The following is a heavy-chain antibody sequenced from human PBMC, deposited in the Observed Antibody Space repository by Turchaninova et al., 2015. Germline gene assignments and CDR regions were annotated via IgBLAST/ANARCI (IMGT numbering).Heavy chain of an antibody. CDR2: INAGIGHT. V-gene: IGHV1-3*01. CDR3: ARDLVTMVRGVRRAVDP. J-gene: IGHJ5*02. Sequence: QVQLVQSGAEVKKPGASVKVSCTASGYTFTSYAMHWVRQAPGQRLEWMGWINAGIGHTTYSQKFTGRVHITEATTALKAYMELGSLRSHDTAGEYGARDLVTMVRGVRRAVDPWGQGTLVTVSS. CDR1: GYTFTSYA. D-gene: IGHD3-10*01.